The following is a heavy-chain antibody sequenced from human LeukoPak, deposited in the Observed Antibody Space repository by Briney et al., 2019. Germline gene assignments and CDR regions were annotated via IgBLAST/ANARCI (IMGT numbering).Heavy chain of an antibody. CDR3: ARAELDIYYYYGMDV. CDR2: IYSGGST. CDR1: GFTVSSNY. V-gene: IGHV3-53*04. J-gene: IGHJ6*02. Sequence: GGSLRLSCAASGFTVSSNYMSWVRQAPGKGLEWASVIYSGGSTYYADSVKGRFTISRHNSKNTLYLQMNSLRAEDTAVYYCARAELDIYYYYGMDVWGQGTTVTVSS. D-gene: IGHD1-1*01.